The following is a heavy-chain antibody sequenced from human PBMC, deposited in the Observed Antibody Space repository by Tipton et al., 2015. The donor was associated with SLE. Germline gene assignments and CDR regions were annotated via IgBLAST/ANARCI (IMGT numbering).Heavy chain of an antibody. V-gene: IGHV4-59*01. CDR3: ARGGLGSNLRGSIYLGY. D-gene: IGHD7-27*01. Sequence: TLSLTCSVSGASINSYYWNWIRQPPGKGLEWIGYIFYSGVTNYNPSLKSRVTMSVDTSKSQFSLKLNSVTAADTAVYYCARGGLGSNLRGSIYLGYWGQGTLVTVSS. J-gene: IGHJ4*02. CDR2: IFYSGVT. CDR1: GASINSYY.